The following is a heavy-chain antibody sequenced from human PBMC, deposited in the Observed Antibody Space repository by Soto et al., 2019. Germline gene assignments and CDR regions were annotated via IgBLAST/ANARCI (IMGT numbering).Heavy chain of an antibody. V-gene: IGHV4-59*01. D-gene: IGHD1-1*01. CDR3: ARDIYNSDLGY. CDR1: GGPISNYY. CDR2: IYYSGST. J-gene: IGHJ4*02. Sequence: SETLSLTCTVSGGPISNYYWSWIRQPPGKGPEWIGYIYYSGSTKYNPSLKSRVSMSVDTSKNQFFLNLRPVSAADTAVYYCARDIYNSDLGYWGQGALVTV.